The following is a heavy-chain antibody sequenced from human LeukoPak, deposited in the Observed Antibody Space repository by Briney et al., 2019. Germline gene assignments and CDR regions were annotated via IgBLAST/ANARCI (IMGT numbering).Heavy chain of an antibody. D-gene: IGHD2-8*01. J-gene: IGHJ4*02. CDR3: AKEQRIRHCSEGVCMEGYYFDY. CDR1: GFNFNMFA. Sequence: GGSLRLSCTGSGFNFNMFAMNWVRQAPGQGLEWVSGLSRGGGNTNYAYSVKGRFTISRDKSKNMVFLQMNSLRPEDTAVYYCAKEQRIRHCSEGVCMEGYYFDYWGQGSLVTVSS. CDR2: LSRGGGNT. V-gene: IGHV3-23*01.